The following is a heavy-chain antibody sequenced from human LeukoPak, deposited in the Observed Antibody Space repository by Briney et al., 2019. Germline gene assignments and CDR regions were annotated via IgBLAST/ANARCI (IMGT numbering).Heavy chain of an antibody. Sequence: GSLRLSCAASGFTFSSYAMHWVRQAPGKGLEWVAVISYDGSNKYYADSVKGRFTISRDNSKNTLYLQMNSLRAEDTAVYYCARDCSGGSCYPGDYYYYGMDVWGKGTTVTVSS. CDR3: ARDCSGGSCYPGDYYYYGMDV. D-gene: IGHD2-15*01. CDR2: ISYDGSNK. V-gene: IGHV3-30*04. CDR1: GFTFSSYA. J-gene: IGHJ6*04.